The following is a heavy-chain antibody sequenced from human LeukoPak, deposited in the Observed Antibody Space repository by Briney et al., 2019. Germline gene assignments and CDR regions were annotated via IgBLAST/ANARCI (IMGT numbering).Heavy chain of an antibody. J-gene: IGHJ6*03. D-gene: IGHD4-11*01. CDR1: GGSISSSSYY. CDR3: ARVSAVTTFMFNYYMDV. V-gene: IGHV4-39*07. CDR2: IYYSGST. Sequence: SETLSLTCTVSGGSISSSSYYWGWIRQPPGKGLEWIGSIYYSGSTYYDPSLKSRVTISVDTSKNQFSLKLSSVSAADTAVYYCARVSAVTTFMFNYYMDVWGKGTTVTVSS.